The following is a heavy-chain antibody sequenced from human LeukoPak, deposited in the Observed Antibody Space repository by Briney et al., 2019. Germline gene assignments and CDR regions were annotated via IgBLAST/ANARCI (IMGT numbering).Heavy chain of an antibody. D-gene: IGHD5-24*01. CDR3: ARQDGFQSYYFDY. CDR2: IYPGDPDT. Sequence: GESLKISCSASGYSFTHYWIAWVRQMPGKGLEWMGIIYPGDPDTRYSPSFQGQVTISGDKSISTAFLPWSSLKASDTAMYYCARQDGFQSYYFDYWGQGTLVTVSS. CDR1: GYSFTHYW. V-gene: IGHV5-51*01. J-gene: IGHJ4*02.